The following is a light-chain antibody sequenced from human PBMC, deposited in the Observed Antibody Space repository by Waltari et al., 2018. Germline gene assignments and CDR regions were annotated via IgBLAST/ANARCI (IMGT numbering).Light chain of an antibody. CDR1: SSDVGAYNY. V-gene: IGLV2-14*03. Sequence: QPALTQPASVSGSPGQSITISCTGTSSDVGAYNYFSWYQQHPGKAPKLIIYDVSYRPSGISNRFSGSKSGNTASLTISGLQTEDEADYYCSSYTTTSTRLFGGGTKLTVL. CDR3: SSYTTTSTRL. J-gene: IGLJ2*01. CDR2: DVS.